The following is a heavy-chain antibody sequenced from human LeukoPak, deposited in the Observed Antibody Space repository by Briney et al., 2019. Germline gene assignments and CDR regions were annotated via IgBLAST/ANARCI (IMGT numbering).Heavy chain of an antibody. CDR1: GGTFSSYA. J-gene: IGHJ6*02. Sequence: SVKVSCKASGGTFSSYAIRWVRQAPGQGLEWMGGIIPIFGTANYAQKFQGRVTITADESTSTAYMELSSLRSEDTAVYYCARGKEVYYYYYGMDVWGQGTTVTVSS. V-gene: IGHV1-69*13. CDR3: ARGKEVYYYYYGMDV. CDR2: IIPIFGTA.